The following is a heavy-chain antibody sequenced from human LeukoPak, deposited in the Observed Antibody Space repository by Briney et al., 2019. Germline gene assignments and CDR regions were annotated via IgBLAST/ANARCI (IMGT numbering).Heavy chain of an antibody. CDR3: ARVGGSYYGSSNWFDP. J-gene: IGHJ5*02. CDR2: IYTSGST. V-gene: IGHV4-4*07. Sequence: KASETLSLTCTVSGGSISSYYWSWIRQPAGKGLEWIGRIYTSGSTNYNPSLKSRVTMSVDTSKNQFSLKLSSVTAADTAVYYCARVGGSYYGSSNWFDPWGQGTLVTVSS. D-gene: IGHD3-10*01. CDR1: GGSISSYY.